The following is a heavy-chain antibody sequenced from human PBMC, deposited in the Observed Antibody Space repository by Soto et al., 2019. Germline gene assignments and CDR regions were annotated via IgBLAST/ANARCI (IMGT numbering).Heavy chain of an antibody. D-gene: IGHD3-16*02. CDR2: IAPGDSHT. CDR1: GDNFGDNFTSYW. V-gene: IGHV5-10-1*01. J-gene: IGHJ6*02. CDR3: STGISCTRYMCPFYNYGLDV. Sequence: PGESLKISCHASGDNFGDNFTSYWVTWVRQVPGKGLEWMGRIAPGDSHTNYSPSFEGHVTISADKSIRTAYMRWNSLKTSDTAIYYCSTGISCTRYMCPFYNYGLDVWGQGTTVTVSS.